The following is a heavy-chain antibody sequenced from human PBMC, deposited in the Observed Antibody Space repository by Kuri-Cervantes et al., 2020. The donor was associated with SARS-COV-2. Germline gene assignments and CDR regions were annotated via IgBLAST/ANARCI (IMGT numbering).Heavy chain of an antibody. V-gene: IGHV4-30-4*08. CDR3: ARSYYDFWSGYSPFDY. CDR2: IYYSGST. D-gene: IGHD3-3*01. Sequence: SETLSLTCTVSGYSISSGDYYWSWIRQPPGKGLEWIGYIYYSGSTYYNPSLKSRVTISVDTSKNQFSLKLSSVTAADTAVYYCARSYYDFWSGYSPFDYWGQGTLVTVSS. CDR1: GYSISSGDYY. J-gene: IGHJ4*02.